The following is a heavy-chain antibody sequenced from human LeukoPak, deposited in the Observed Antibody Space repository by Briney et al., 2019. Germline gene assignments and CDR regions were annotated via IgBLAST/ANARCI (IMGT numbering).Heavy chain of an antibody. J-gene: IGHJ4*02. Sequence: SETLSLTCTVSGGSISSGGYYWSWIRQHPGKGLEWIGYIYYSGSTYYNPSLKSRVTISVGTSKNQFSLKLSSVTAADTAVYYCASGVAATASFDYWGQGTLVTVSS. CDR2: IYYSGST. D-gene: IGHD2-15*01. V-gene: IGHV4-31*03. CDR3: ASGVAATASFDY. CDR1: GGSISSGGYY.